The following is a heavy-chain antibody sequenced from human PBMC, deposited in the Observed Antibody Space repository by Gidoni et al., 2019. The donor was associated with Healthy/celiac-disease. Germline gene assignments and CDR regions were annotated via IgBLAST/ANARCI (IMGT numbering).Heavy chain of an antibody. Sequence: EVQLLESGGGLVQPGGSLRLSCAASGCTFSSHAMSWVRQAPGKGLEWVSASSGSGGSTYYADSVKGRFTISRDNSKNTLYLQMNSLRAEDTAVYYCAKGALYCSGGSCGAYYFDYWGQGTLVTVSS. CDR1: GCTFSSHA. J-gene: IGHJ4*02. CDR3: AKGALYCSGGSCGAYYFDY. CDR2: SSGSGGST. D-gene: IGHD2-15*01. V-gene: IGHV3-23*01.